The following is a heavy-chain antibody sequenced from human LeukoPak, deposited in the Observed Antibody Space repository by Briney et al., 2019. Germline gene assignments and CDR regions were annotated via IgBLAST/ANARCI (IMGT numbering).Heavy chain of an antibody. V-gene: IGHV3-53*01. J-gene: IGHJ6*03. Sequence: PGGSLRLSCSCAASVFSFSNAWVSWVRQAPGKGLEWVSVIYSGGSTYYADSVKGRFTISRDNSKNTLYLQMNSLRAEDTAVYYCARGYYDFWSGSVYYMDVWGKGTTVTVSS. D-gene: IGHD3-3*01. CDR3: ARGYYDFWSGSVYYMDV. CDR2: IYSGGST. CDR1: VFSFSNAW.